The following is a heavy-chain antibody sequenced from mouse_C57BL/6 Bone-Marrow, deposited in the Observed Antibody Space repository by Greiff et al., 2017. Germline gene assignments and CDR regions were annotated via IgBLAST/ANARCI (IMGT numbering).Heavy chain of an antibody. CDR3: ARPYYSNYWYFDV. Sequence: VQRVEPGAELVKPGASVKMSCKASGYTFTSYWITWVKQRPGQGLEWIGDIYPGSGSTNYNEKFKSKATLTVDTSSSTAYMQLSSLTSEDSAVYYCARPYYSNYWYFDVWGTGTTVTVSS. J-gene: IGHJ1*03. CDR2: IYPGSGST. V-gene: IGHV1-55*01. D-gene: IGHD2-5*01. CDR1: GYTFTSYW.